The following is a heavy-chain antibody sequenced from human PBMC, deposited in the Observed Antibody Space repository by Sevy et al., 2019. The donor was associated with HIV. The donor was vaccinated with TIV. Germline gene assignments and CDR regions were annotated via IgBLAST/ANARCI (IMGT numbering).Heavy chain of an antibody. CDR1: GYSFTSYW. V-gene: IGHV5-51*01. Sequence: ASVKVSCKGSGYSFTSYWIGWVRQMPGKGLEWMGIIYPGDSDTRYSPSFQGQVTISADKSISTAYLQWSSLKASDTAMYYCARPLPPTVVTDWYFDLWGRGTLVTVSS. J-gene: IGHJ2*01. CDR3: ARPLPPTVVTDWYFDL. CDR2: IYPGDSDT. D-gene: IGHD2-15*01.